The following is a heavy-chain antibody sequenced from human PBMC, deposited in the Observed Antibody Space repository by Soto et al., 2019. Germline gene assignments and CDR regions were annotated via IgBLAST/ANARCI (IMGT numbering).Heavy chain of an antibody. CDR3: ARDRGTPPDFFAY. CDR2: IYSSGRT. D-gene: IGHD5-12*01. Sequence: KPSETLSLTCTVSGGSIDSDDYYWTWIRQPPGKGLEWIGYIYSSGRTSYNPSLESRLTISIDTSKNQFSLHLNSVSAADTAVYFCARDRGTPPDFFAYWGQGTL. V-gene: IGHV4-30-4*01. CDR1: GGSIDSDDYY. J-gene: IGHJ4*02.